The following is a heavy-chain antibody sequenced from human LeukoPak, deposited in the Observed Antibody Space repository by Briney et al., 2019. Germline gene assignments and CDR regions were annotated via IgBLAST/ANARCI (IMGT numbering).Heavy chain of an antibody. V-gene: IGHV1-8*01. CDR3: ARGRIVATSTSLAIY. CDR2: MNPNSGNT. CDR1: GYTFTSYD. D-gene: IGHD5-12*01. Sequence: GASVKVSCKASGYTFTSYDINWVRQATGQGLEWMGWMNPNSGNTGYAQKFQGRGTMTRNTSISTAYMELSSLRSEDTAVYYCARGRIVATSTSLAIYWGQGTLVTVSS. J-gene: IGHJ4*02.